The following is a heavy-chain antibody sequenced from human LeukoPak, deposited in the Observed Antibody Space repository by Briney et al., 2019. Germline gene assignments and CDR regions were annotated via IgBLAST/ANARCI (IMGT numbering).Heavy chain of an antibody. J-gene: IGHJ3*02. CDR2: IYYSGST. D-gene: IGHD5-18*01. Sequence: SETLSLTCTVSGGSISSSSYYWCWIRQPPGKGLEWIGSIYYSGSTYYNPSLKSRVTISVDTSKNQFSLKLSSVTAADTAVYYCESTGYNYAVNEIHAFDIWGQGTMVTVSS. CDR3: ESTGYNYAVNEIHAFDI. V-gene: IGHV4-39*01. CDR1: GGSISSSSYY.